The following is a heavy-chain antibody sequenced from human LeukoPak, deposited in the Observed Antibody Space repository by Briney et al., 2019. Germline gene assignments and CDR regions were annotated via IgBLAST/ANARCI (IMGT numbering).Heavy chain of an antibody. J-gene: IGHJ3*02. D-gene: IGHD6-19*01. Sequence: SQTLSLTCAISGYSVSSNSAAWNWIRQSPSRGLEWLGRTYYSSKWYNGYAVSVKSRITINPDTSKNQFSLQLNSVTPEDTALYYCARGAVAVRNAFDIWGQGTMVTVSS. CDR3: ARGAVAVRNAFDI. CDR1: GYSVSSNSAA. CDR2: TYYSSKWYN. V-gene: IGHV6-1*01.